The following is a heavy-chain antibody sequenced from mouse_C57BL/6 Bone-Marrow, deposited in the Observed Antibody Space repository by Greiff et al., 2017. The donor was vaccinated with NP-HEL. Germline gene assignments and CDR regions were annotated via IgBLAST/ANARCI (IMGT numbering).Heavy chain of an antibody. J-gene: IGHJ1*03. Sequence: EVKLQESGGGLVQPGGSLKLSCAASGFTFSDYYMYWVRQTPEKRLEWVAYISNGGGSTYYPDTVKGRFTISRDNAKNTLYLQMSRLKSEDTAMYYCARLLRGYFDVWGTGTTVTVSS. CDR1: GFTFSDYY. V-gene: IGHV5-12*01. CDR2: ISNGGGST. CDR3: ARLLRGYFDV.